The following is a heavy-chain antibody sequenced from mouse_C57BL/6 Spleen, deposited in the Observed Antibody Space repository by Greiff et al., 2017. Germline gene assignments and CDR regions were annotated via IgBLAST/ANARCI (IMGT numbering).Heavy chain of an antibody. CDR3: ARRSPNWAFDS. J-gene: IGHJ2*01. V-gene: IGHV1-82*01. Sequence: VQLQQSGPELVKPGASVKISCKASGYAFSSSWMNWVKQRPGKGLEWIGRIYPGDGDTNYNGKFKGKATLTADKSSSTAYMQLSSLTSEDSAVYFCARRSPNWAFDSWGQGTTLTVSS. CDR2: IYPGDGDT. CDR1: GYAFSSSW. D-gene: IGHD4-1*01.